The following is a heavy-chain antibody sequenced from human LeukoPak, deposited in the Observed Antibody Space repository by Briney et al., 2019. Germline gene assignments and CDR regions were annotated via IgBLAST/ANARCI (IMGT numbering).Heavy chain of an antibody. J-gene: IGHJ4*02. CDR3: GRVLTPLWFGDPRSYYFDY. D-gene: IGHD3-10*01. Sequence: SQTLSLTCAISGDSVSSNSAAWNWIRQSPSRGLEWLGRTYYRSKWYNDYAVSVKSRITINPDTSKNQFSLQLNSVTPEDTAVYYCGRVLTPLWFGDPRSYYFDYWGQGTLVTVSS. CDR1: GDSVSSNSAA. CDR2: TYYRSKWYN. V-gene: IGHV6-1*01.